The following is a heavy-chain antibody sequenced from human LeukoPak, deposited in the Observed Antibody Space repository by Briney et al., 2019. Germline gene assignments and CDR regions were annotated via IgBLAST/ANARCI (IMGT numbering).Heavy chain of an antibody. V-gene: IGHV4-39*01. D-gene: IGHD3-10*01. CDR1: GLSISSSNFY. CDR3: ARGKTTMVRGVIQRGYYYYMDV. Sequence: SETLSRTCTVSGLSISSSNFYWGWIRHPPGKGLEWIGSIYYSGNTYYNASLKSQVSISIDTSKNQFSLKLTSETAADTAVYYCARGKTTMVRGVIQRGYYYYMDVWGKGTTVTVSS. CDR2: IYYSGNT. J-gene: IGHJ6*03.